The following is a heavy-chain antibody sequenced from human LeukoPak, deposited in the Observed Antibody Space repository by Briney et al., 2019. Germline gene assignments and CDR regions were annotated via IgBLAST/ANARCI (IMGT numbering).Heavy chain of an antibody. D-gene: IGHD3-10*01. CDR2: IYHSGST. J-gene: IGHJ5*02. Sequence: SETLSLTCTVSGGSISSGDYYWSWIRQPPGKGLEWIGYIYHSGSTYYNPSLKSRVTISVDTSKNQFSLKLSSVTAADTAVYYCARDSRSVRLWFGELSPDIVGWFDPWGQGTLVTVSS. CDR1: GGSISSGDYY. CDR3: ARDSRSVRLWFGELSPDIVGWFDP. V-gene: IGHV4-30-4*01.